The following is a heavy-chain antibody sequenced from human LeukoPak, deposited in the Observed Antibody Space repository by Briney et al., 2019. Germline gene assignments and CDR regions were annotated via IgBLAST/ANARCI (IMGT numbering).Heavy chain of an antibody. CDR3: AKNHYSSSRDYFDY. V-gene: IGHV3-23*01. CDR1: GLKFTDAW. J-gene: IGHJ4*02. CDR2: ISGSGAST. D-gene: IGHD6-13*01. Sequence: GGSLRLSCAVSGLKFTDAWMNWVRQAPGKGLEWVSVISGSGASTNYADSLKGRFIISRDNSKNTLYLQMNSLRAEDTAVYYCAKNHYSSSRDYFDYWGQGTLVTVSS.